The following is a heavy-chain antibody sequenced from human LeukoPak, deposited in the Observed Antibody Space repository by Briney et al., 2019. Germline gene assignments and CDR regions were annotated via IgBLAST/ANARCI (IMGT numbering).Heavy chain of an antibody. Sequence: PGGSLRLSCAASEFVFSDYYMSWVRQAPGKGLEWVSYISSGGDTKYYADSVKGRFTISRDNAKNSLYLQRNNLRAEDTAVYYCAREMGGDYGSGTFFDLWGQGNMVTVSS. V-gene: IGHV3-11*01. CDR3: AREMGGDYGSGTFFDL. CDR1: EFVFSDYY. CDR2: ISSGGDTK. J-gene: IGHJ4*02. D-gene: IGHD3-10*01.